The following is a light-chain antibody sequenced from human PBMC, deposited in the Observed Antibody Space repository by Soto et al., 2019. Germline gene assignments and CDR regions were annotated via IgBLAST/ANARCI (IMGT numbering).Light chain of an antibody. CDR1: QNIDIF. V-gene: IGKV1-39*01. Sequence: DIQMTQSPSSLSASVGARVTITCRASQNIDIFLNWYHQKPGRAPNLLIYGASTLQNGVPSRFSGSGSGTEFSLTISSLQPEDFGTYYCQQSYSAPPLTFGAGTKVDIK. CDR3: QQSYSAPPLT. J-gene: IGKJ4*01. CDR2: GAS.